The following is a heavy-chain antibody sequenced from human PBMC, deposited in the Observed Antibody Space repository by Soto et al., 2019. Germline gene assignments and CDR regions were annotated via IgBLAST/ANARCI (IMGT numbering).Heavy chain of an antibody. CDR1: GYTFIAYD. CDR2: MNPSNGNA. J-gene: IGHJ4*02. Sequence: DPVKVSCKASGYTFIAYDINRVRKATGQDLEWMGWMNPSNGNAGYAQKFQGRLTMTRNTSISTAYMELSRLRSDDTAVYFCERRKARSGPNDLESWGEGSLVTVSS. V-gene: IGHV1-8*01. CDR3: ERRKARSGPNDLES.